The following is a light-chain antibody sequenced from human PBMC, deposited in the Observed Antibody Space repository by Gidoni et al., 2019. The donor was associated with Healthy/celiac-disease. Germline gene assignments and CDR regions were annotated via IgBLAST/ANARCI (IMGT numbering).Light chain of an antibody. CDR2: SNN. V-gene: IGLV1-47*02. J-gene: IGLJ2*01. Sequence: QSVLTPPPSASVTPGQRVTISCSGSSSNIGSNYVYWYQQLPGTAPKLLIYSNNQRPSGVPDRFSGSKSGTSASLAISGLRSEDEADYYCAAWDDSLSVVFGGGTKLTVL. CDR1: SSNIGSNY. CDR3: AAWDDSLSVV.